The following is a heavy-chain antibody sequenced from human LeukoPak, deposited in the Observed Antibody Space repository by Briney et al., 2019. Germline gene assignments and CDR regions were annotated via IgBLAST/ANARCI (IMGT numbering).Heavy chain of an antibody. Sequence: GGSLRLSCAASGFTVSSNYMSWVRQAPGRGLEWVSVIYSGGSTYYADSVKGRFTISRDNSKNTLYLQMNSLRAEDTAVYYCARVGYYDILTGYFPGAQQDPQPLDYWGQGTLVTVSS. V-gene: IGHV3-53*01. CDR3: ARVGYYDILTGYFPGAQQDPQPLDY. D-gene: IGHD3-9*01. J-gene: IGHJ4*02. CDR2: IYSGGST. CDR1: GFTVSSNY.